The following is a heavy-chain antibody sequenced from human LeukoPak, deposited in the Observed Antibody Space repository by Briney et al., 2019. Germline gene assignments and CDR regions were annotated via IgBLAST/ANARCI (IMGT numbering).Heavy chain of an antibody. V-gene: IGHV1-2*02. D-gene: IGHD3-10*01. J-gene: IGHJ4*02. CDR3: ARDIGDYYGSGSYWLL. CDR2: VDPHSGVT. Sequence: ASVKVSCKASGYSFIDYYIHWVRQAPGQGLEWMGWVDPHSGVTKFAQKFQGRVTMTRDTSINTAYMEVSSLRSDDTAVYYCARDIGDYYGSGSYWLLWGQGTLVTVAS. CDR1: GYSFIDYY.